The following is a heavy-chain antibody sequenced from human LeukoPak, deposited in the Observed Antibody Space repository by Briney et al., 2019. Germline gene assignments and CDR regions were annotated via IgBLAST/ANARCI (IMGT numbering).Heavy chain of an antibody. CDR3: ARHGAAWSFDY. D-gene: IGHD2-8*02. Sequence: SETLSLTCTVSDGSISSYYWSWIRLPPGKGLEWIAYITHSGSTYYNPSLKSRVTISLDTSKNHFSLKLSSVTASDTAIYYCARHGAAWSFDYWGQGTPVTVSS. CDR2: ITHSGST. J-gene: IGHJ4*02. V-gene: IGHV4-59*08. CDR1: DGSISSYY.